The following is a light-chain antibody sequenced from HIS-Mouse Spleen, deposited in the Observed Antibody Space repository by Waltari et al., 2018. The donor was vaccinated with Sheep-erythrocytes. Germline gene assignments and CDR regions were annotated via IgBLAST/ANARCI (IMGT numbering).Light chain of an antibody. CDR1: KLGDKY. CDR2: QDT. CDR3: QAWDSSIVV. Sequence: SSELTQPPSVSVSPGQTASITCSGDKLGDKYACWYQQKPGQSPVLVIYQDTKRPSGIPGRFSGSNSWNTATLTISGTQAMDEADYYCQAWDSSIVVFGGGTKLTVL. V-gene: IGLV3-1*01. J-gene: IGLJ2*01.